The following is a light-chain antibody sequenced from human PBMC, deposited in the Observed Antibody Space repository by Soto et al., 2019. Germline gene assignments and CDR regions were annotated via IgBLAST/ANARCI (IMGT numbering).Light chain of an antibody. V-gene: IGKV4-1*01. J-gene: IGKJ5*01. CDR1: QSVLSSSNNGNY. Sequence: IVMTQSPDSLAVSLGETTTITCKSSQSVLSSSNNGNYLAWFQQKPGQPPKALIYWASTRESGVPDRISGSGSGTDFTLTISSLQAEDVAVYYCQQYYNSPITFGQGTRLEIK. CDR2: WAS. CDR3: QQYYNSPIT.